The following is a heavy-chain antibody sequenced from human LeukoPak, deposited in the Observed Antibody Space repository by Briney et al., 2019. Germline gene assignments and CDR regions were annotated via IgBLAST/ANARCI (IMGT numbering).Heavy chain of an antibody. D-gene: IGHD3-9*01. V-gene: IGHV2-5*01. J-gene: IGHJ4*02. CDR3: AHRLGSDKDY. Sequence: SGPTLVSPTQPPTLTCTFSGFSLSTSEVGVGWIRQPPGKALEWLALIYWNDDKRYNPSLKSRLTITKDTSKSQVVLTMTNMDPVDTATYYCAHRLGSDKDYWGQGTLVTVSS. CDR1: GFSLSTSEVG. CDR2: IYWNDDK.